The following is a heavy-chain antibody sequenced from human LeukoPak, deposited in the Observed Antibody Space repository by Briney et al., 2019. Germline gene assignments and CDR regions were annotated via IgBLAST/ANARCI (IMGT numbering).Heavy chain of an antibody. Sequence: GGSLRLSCAASGFTFSSYEMNWVRQAPGKGLEWVSYVSSSGGTIYYADSVKGRCTISRDSAKNSLYLQMNSLRAEDTAVYYCARGRGYSQGFDYWGQGTLVTVSS. J-gene: IGHJ4*02. D-gene: IGHD5-18*01. CDR2: VSSSGGTI. CDR3: ARGRGYSQGFDY. CDR1: GFTFSSYE. V-gene: IGHV3-48*03.